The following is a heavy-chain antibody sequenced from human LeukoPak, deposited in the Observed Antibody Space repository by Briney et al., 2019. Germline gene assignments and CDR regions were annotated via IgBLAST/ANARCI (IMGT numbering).Heavy chain of an antibody. D-gene: IGHD3-10*01. CDR1: GFTFSSYG. CDR3: AKDKDHYYGSGSYYNGPNPLDY. J-gene: IGHJ4*02. Sequence: SGGSLRLSCAASGFTFSSYGMSWVRQAPGKGLEWVSAISGSGGSTYYADSVKGRFTISRDNSKNTLYLQMNSLRAEDTAVYYCAKDKDHYYGSGSYYNGPNPLDYWGQGTLVTVSS. CDR2: ISGSGGST. V-gene: IGHV3-23*01.